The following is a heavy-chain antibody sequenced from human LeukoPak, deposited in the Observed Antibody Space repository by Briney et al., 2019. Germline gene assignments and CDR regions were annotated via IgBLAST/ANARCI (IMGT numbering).Heavy chain of an antibody. D-gene: IGHD2/OR15-2a*01. J-gene: IGHJ4*02. V-gene: IGHV1-2*02. CDR3: ARGGTAEYYIYFAY. CDR1: AYTFTAYY. Sequence: ASVKVSCKTSAYTFTAYYIHWLRQAPGQGLEWMGWINPYSGTTNYAQNFQGRVTMTRDTSISTAYMELSSLISDDTAVYFCARGGTAEYYIYFAYWGQGSLVIVSS. CDR2: INPYSGTT.